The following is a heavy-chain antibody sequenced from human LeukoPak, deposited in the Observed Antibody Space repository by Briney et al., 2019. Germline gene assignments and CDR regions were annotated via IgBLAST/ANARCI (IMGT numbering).Heavy chain of an antibody. D-gene: IGHD3-10*01. CDR3: ASHYGSGSYSGDAFDI. V-gene: IGHV3-7*01. CDR2: INQDGSEK. Sequence: PGGSLRLSCAASGFTVSSNYMSWVRQAPGKGLEWVANINQDGSEKYYVDSVKGRFTISRDNAKNSLYLQMNSLRAEDTAVYYCASHYGSGSYSGDAFDIWGQGTMVTVSS. CDR1: GFTVSSNY. J-gene: IGHJ3*02.